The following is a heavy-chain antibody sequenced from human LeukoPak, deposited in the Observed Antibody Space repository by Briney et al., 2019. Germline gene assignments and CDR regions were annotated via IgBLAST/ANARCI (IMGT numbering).Heavy chain of an antibody. D-gene: IGHD3-9*01. CDR2: IYYSGST. CDR3: ARVSTGGYFDWLLSYYFDY. J-gene: IGHJ4*02. V-gene: IGHV4-59*11. CDR1: SGSIGSHY. Sequence: PSETLSLTCTVSSGSIGSHYWSWIRQPPGKGLEWIGYIYYSGSTNYNPSLKSRVTISVDTSKNQFSLKLSSVTAADTAVYYCARVSTGGYFDWLLSYYFDYWGQGTLVAVSS.